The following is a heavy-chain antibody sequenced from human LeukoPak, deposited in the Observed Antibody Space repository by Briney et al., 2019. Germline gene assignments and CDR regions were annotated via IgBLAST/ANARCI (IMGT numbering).Heavy chain of an antibody. V-gene: IGHV1-69*13. J-gene: IGHJ4*02. Sequence: PRASVKVSCKASGGTFSSYAISWVRQAPGQGLEWMGGIIPIFGTANYAQKFQGRVTITADESTSTAYMELSSLRSEDTAVYYCARGGGYCSSTSCYAFDYWGQGTLVTVSS. D-gene: IGHD2-2*01. CDR1: GGTFSSYA. CDR2: IIPIFGTA. CDR3: ARGGGYCSSTSCYAFDY.